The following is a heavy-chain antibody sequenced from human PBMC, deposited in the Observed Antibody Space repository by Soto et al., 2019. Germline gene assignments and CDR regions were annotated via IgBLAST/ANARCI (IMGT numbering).Heavy chain of an antibody. D-gene: IGHD3-22*01. CDR1: GYTFATYA. V-gene: IGHV1-18*01. J-gene: IGHJ5*01. CDR2: ISPYNDHT. Sequence: QVHLVQSGAEMKNPGASMKVSCQTSGYTFATYAISWVRQAPGQGLEWMGCISPYNDHTTYAQQFRGRVTMTTDTSTNTVYMELRSLTSDDTAVYYCARDRIVSQRITMSRIPSQPFDSLGQGTLVSVSS. CDR3: ARDRIVSQRITMSRIPSQPFDS.